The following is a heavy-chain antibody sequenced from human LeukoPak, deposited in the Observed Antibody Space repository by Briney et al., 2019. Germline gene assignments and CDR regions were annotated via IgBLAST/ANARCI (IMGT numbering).Heavy chain of an antibody. CDR3: ARQGRYYDILTGFDY. CDR2: IWYDGSNK. V-gene: IGHV3-33*01. D-gene: IGHD3-9*01. CDR1: GFTFSSYG. J-gene: IGHJ4*02. Sequence: PGGSLRLSCAASGFTFSSYGMHWVPQAPGKGLVWVAVIWYDGSNKYYADSVKGRFTIYRDNSKNTLYLQMNSLRAEDTAVYYCARQGRYYDILTGFDYWGQGTLVTVSS.